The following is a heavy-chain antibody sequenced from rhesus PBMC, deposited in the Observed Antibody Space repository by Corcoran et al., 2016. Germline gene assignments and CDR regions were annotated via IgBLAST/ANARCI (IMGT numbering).Heavy chain of an antibody. CDR2: IYGSSGST. CDR3: ARDIAAALFDY. V-gene: IGHV4-76*01. Sequence: QVQLQESGPGVVKPSETLSLTCAVSGGSISGGYDWSWIRQPPGKGLEWIGYIYGSSGSTKDNPSLKTRVTISKEASKNEFSLKLSSVTAADTAVYYCARDIAAALFDYGGQGVLVTVSS. D-gene: IGHD6-25*01. J-gene: IGHJ4*01. CDR1: GGSISGGYD.